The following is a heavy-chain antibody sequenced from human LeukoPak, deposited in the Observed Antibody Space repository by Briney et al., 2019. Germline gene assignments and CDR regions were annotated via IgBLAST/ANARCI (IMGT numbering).Heavy chain of an antibody. J-gene: IGHJ4*02. V-gene: IGHV3-48*03. D-gene: IGHD6-25*01. Sequence: GGSLRLSCAASGFTFSSYWMSWVRQAPGKGLEWVSYISSSGSTIYYADSVKGRFTISRDNAKNSLYLQMNSLRAEDTAVYCCARDLGAATSNNYFDYWGQGTLVTVSS. CDR1: GFTFSSYW. CDR2: ISSSGSTI. CDR3: ARDLGAATSNNYFDY.